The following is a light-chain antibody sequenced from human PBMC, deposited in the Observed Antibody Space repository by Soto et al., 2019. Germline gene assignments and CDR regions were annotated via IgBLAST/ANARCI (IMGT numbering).Light chain of an antibody. V-gene: IGKV3-20*01. Sequence: EIVMTQSPATLSVSPGERATLSCRASQSVSGNLAWYQQKPGQAPRLLIYGASSRATGIPDRFSGSGSGTDFTLTISRLEPEDFAVYYCQQYGSSLPITFGQGTRLEIK. CDR2: GAS. CDR3: QQYGSSLPIT. CDR1: QSVSGN. J-gene: IGKJ5*01.